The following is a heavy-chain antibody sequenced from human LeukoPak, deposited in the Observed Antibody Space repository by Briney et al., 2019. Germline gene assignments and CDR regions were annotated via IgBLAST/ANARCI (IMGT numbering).Heavy chain of an antibody. CDR3: ARVPSSGYYYYYYYMDV. V-gene: IGHV1-69*06. CDR2: IIPIFGTA. J-gene: IGHJ6*03. CDR1: GGTFSSYA. Sequence: SVKVSCKASGGTFSSYAISWVRQAPGQGLEWMGGIIPIFGTANYAQKFQGRVTITADKSTSTAYIELSSLRSEDTAVYYCARVPSSGYYYYYYYMDVWGKGTTVTVSS. D-gene: IGHD3-22*01.